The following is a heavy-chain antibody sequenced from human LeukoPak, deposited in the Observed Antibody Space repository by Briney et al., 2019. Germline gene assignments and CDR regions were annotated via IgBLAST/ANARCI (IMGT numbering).Heavy chain of an antibody. CDR2: ISYSGST. CDR3: ARTRYTSSCFDY. V-gene: IGHV4-59*08. D-gene: IGHD6-13*01. Sequence: SETLSLTCTVSGASISSYYWNWIRQPPGKRLEWIGYISYSGSTNYNPSLKSRVTISVDTSKNRFSLKLSSVTAADTAVYYCARTRYTSSCFDYWGQGTLVTVSS. J-gene: IGHJ4*02. CDR1: GASISSYY.